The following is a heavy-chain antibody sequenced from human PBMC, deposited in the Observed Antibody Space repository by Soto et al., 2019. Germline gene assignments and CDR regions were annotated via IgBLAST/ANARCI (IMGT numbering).Heavy chain of an antibody. CDR3: ARGGSGTYKLDN. CDR1: GFTFSSHW. D-gene: IGHD3-10*01. J-gene: IGHJ4*02. Sequence: EVQLVESGGGLLQPGGSLRLSCEASGFTFSSHWMHWVRQTPGKGLVWVSRVNFDGTTTNYADSVKGRLTISRDNAKNTVYLQMNSPRAEDTALYYCARGGSGTYKLDNWGQGTLVTVSA. V-gene: IGHV3-74*01. CDR2: VNFDGTTT.